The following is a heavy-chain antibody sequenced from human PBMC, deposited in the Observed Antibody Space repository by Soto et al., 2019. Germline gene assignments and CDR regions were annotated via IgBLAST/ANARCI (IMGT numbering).Heavy chain of an antibody. D-gene: IGHD4-17*01. CDR3: ARPTYGDYYGMDV. CDR1: EGRCIDFC. J-gene: IGHJ6*02. CDR2: IYPGDSDT. Sequence: KGAEGRCIDFCSRWIRQMPGKGLEWMGIIYPGDSDTRYSPSFQGQVTISADKSISTAYLQWSSLKASDTATYYCARPTYGDYYGMDVWGQGTTVTVSS. V-gene: IGHV5-51*01.